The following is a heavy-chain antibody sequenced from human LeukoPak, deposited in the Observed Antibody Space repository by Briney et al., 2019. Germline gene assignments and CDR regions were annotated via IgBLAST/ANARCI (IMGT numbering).Heavy chain of an antibody. CDR2: INHSGST. CDR3: ARGPFAPFIVVVPAAPLDY. CDR1: GGSFSGYY. Sequence: PSETLSLTCAVYGGSFSGYYWSWIRQPPGKGLEWIGKINHSGSTNYNPSLKSRVTISVDTSKNQFSLKLSSVTAADTAVYYCARGPFAPFIVVVPAAPLDYWGQGTPVTVSS. V-gene: IGHV4-34*01. J-gene: IGHJ4*02. D-gene: IGHD2-2*01.